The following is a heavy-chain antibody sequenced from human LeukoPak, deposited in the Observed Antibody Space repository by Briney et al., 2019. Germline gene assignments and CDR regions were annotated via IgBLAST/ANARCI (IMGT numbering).Heavy chain of an antibody. CDR3: ARGSPRYNWNHNWFDP. V-gene: IGHV1-2*02. J-gene: IGHJ5*02. D-gene: IGHD1-20*01. CDR2: INPNSGGT. Sequence: ASVKVSCKASGYTFTGYYMHWVRQAPGQGLEWMGWINPNSGGTNYAQKFQGRVTMTRDTSISTAYMELSRLRSDDTAVYYCARGSPRYNWNHNWFDPWGQGTLVTVSS. CDR1: GYTFTGYY.